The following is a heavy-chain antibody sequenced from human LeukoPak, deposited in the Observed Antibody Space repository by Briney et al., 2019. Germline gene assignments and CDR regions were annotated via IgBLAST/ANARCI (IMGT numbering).Heavy chain of an antibody. J-gene: IGHJ4*02. CDR2: INYSGST. V-gene: IGHV4-59*01. D-gene: IGHD6-13*01. CDR1: GGSISSYY. CDR3: ARGGRERRGLSSSWYHFDY. Sequence: SETLSLTCTVSGGSISSYYWSWIRQPPGKRLEWIGYINYSGSTNYNPSLKSRVTISVDTSKNQFSLKLNSVTAADTAVYYCARGGRERRGLSSSWYHFDYWGQGTLVTVSS.